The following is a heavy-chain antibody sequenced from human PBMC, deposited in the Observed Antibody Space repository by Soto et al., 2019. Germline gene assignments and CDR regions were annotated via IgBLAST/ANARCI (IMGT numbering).Heavy chain of an antibody. CDR3: ARSEVADTGRGFDY. V-gene: IGHV3-21*01. CDR2: ISGTSSFI. CDR1: GFTFSSYS. Sequence: EVQLVQSGGGLVKPGGSLRLSCAASGFTFSSYSMNWVRQAPGKGLEWVSSISGTSSFIYYADSTEGRFTISRDYAKNSLYLQMNSLRAEDTAVYYCARSEVADTGRGFDYWGPGTLVTVSS. J-gene: IGHJ4*02. D-gene: IGHD6-19*01.